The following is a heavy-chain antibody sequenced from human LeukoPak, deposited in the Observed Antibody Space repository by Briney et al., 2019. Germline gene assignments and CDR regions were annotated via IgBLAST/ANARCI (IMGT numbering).Heavy chain of an antibody. J-gene: IGHJ6*02. Sequence: KPAVTLSLTCTVSGGPISIYYWIWMRGPPGKGRVGIGYICYSGSTNYNHSIKSRVTIAVDTYKNQYSLKLSSVTAADTAVYYCARVRDYDILTGYNYGMDVWGQGTTVTVSS. CDR1: GGPISIYY. CDR2: ICYSGST. CDR3: ARVRDYDILTGYNYGMDV. V-gene: IGHV4-59*13. D-gene: IGHD3-9*01.